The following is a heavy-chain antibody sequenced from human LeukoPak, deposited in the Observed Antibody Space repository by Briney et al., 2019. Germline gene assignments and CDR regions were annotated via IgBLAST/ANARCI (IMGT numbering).Heavy chain of an antibody. D-gene: IGHD6-13*01. V-gene: IGHV4-39*01. CDR2: IYYSGST. Sequence: SETLSLTCTVSGGSISSSSYYWGWIRQPPGKGLEWIGSIYYSGSTYYNPSLKSRVTISVDTSKNQFSLKLSSVTAADTAVYYCARQTTTSSWYGYYYYYMDVWGKGTTVTISS. CDR1: GGSISSSSYY. CDR3: ARQTTTSSWYGYYYYYMDV. J-gene: IGHJ6*03.